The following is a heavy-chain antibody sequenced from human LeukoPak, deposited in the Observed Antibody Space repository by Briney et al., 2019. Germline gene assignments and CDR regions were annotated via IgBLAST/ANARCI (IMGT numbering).Heavy chain of an antibody. V-gene: IGHV3-21*01. CDR2: ISSSSSYI. D-gene: IGHD1-26*01. CDR3: ARDPSIVGATNH. J-gene: IGHJ5*02. CDR1: GFTVSSNY. Sequence: PGGSLRLSCAASGFTVSSNYVSWVRQAPGRGVEWVLAISSSSSYIYYADSVKARFTISRDNAKNSLYLQMNSRRAEDTAVYYCARDPSIVGATNHWGQGTLVTVSS.